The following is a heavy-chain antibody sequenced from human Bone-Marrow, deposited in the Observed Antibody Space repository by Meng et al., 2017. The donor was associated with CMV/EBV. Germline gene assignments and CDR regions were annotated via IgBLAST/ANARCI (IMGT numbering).Heavy chain of an antibody. CDR1: GVTSSSYA. Sequence: SCAASGVTSSSYAMHWVRQAPGKGLEWVAVISYDGSNKYYADSVKGRFTISRDNSKNTLYLQMNSLSAEDTAVYYCARDLRRYCSSTSCSPPDPWGQGTLVTGSS. V-gene: IGHV3-30*04. J-gene: IGHJ5*02. CDR3: ARDLRRYCSSTSCSPPDP. D-gene: IGHD2-2*01. CDR2: ISYDGSNK.